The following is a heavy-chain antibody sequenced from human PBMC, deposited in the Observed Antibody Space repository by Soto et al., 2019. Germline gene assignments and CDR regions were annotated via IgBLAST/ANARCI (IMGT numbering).Heavy chain of an antibody. CDR1: GYTFTSYA. D-gene: IGHD3-10*01. CDR2: INAGNGNT. Sequence: GASVKVSCKASGYTFTSYAMHWVRQAPGQRLEWMGWINAGNGNTKYSQKFQGRVTITRNTSASTAYMELSSLRSEDTAVYYCARERMGFYGSGSPPGVDIWGQGTMVTVSS. J-gene: IGHJ3*02. V-gene: IGHV1-3*01. CDR3: ARERMGFYGSGSPPGVDI.